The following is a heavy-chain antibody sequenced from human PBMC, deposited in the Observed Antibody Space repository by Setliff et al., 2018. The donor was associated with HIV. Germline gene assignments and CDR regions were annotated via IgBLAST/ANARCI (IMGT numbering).Heavy chain of an antibody. D-gene: IGHD5-18*01. CDR3: AKEGDRYGLDLDY. Sequence: ASVKVSCKASGYIFSSYTMHWVRQAPGQRLEWMGWINTANYKTKYSQKFQGRVTITRDTSASTAYMGLSSLRSEDTAVYYCAKEGDRYGLDLDYWGQGTLVTVS. J-gene: IGHJ4*02. CDR2: INTANYKT. CDR1: GYIFSSYT. V-gene: IGHV1-3*04.